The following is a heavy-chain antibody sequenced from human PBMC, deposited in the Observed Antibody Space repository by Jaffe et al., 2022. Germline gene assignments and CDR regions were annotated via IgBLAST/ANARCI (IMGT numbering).Heavy chain of an antibody. J-gene: IGHJ6*03. CDR3: ARKMTTVTYARYYYYMDV. V-gene: IGHV4-34*01. D-gene: IGHD4-17*01. CDR1: GGSFSGYY. CDR2: INHSGST. Sequence: QVQLQQWGAGLLKPSETLSLTCAVYGGSFSGYYWSWIRQPPGKGLEWIGEINHSGSTNYNPSLKSRVTISVDTSKNQFSLKLSSVTAADTAVYYCARKMTTVTYARYYYYMDVWGKGTTVTVSS.